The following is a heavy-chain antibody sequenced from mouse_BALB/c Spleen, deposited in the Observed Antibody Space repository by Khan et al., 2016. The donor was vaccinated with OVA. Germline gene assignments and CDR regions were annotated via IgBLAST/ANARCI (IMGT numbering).Heavy chain of an antibody. CDR2: IFPGSVST. D-gene: IGHD2-1*01. V-gene: IGHV1-9*01. J-gene: IGHJ3*01. CDR3: ARGGNGGFAY. CDR1: GYTFSSYW. Sequence: QVQLQQSGGDLMKPGASVKISCKATGYTFSSYWIEWVKQRPGHGLEWIGQIFPGSVSTTYNEKFKDKATFTADTSYNTAYMHLSSLSSEYSAFYCCARGGNGGFAYWGQGTLVTVSA.